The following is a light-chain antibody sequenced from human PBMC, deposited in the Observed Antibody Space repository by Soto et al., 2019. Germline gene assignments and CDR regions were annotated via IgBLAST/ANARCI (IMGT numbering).Light chain of an antibody. CDR3: QQYNSYST. CDR2: GAT. V-gene: IGKV3-15*01. CDR1: QNVMYN. Sequence: EIVLTQSPATLYVSPGGRATLSCRASQNVMYNLAWYQQKPGQAPRLLVYGATTRATDAPPRFRGSGSGTEFSLTISSLQSEDFATYYCQQYNSYSTFGQGTKLEIK. J-gene: IGKJ2*01.